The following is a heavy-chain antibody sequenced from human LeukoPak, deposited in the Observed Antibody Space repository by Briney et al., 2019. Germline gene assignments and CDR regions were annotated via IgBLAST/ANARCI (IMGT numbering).Heavy chain of an antibody. CDR3: AKAPYDYSWYGDS. CDR1: GFIFSSYA. D-gene: IGHD3-16*01. J-gene: IGHJ4*02. Sequence: GGSLRLSCAASGFIFSSYAMHWVRQAPGKGLEWVALISQDGNNRYYADSVKGRFTISRDNSKNTLSVQMNGLGTEDTAVYYCAKAPYDYSWYGDSWGQGTLVTVSS. V-gene: IGHV3-30*18. CDR2: ISQDGNNR.